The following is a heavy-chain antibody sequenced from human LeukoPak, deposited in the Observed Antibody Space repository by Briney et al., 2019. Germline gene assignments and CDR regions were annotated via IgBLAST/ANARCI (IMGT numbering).Heavy chain of an antibody. CDR2: IDPSDSYT. V-gene: IGHV5-10-1*01. J-gene: IGHJ4*02. D-gene: IGHD3-16*02. Sequence: GESLKISCKGSGYSFTTYWIGWVRQMPGKGLEWMGRIDPSDSYTNYSPSFQGHVTISADKSISTAYLQWSSLKASDTAMYYCARVIHLGELSLYDYWGQGTLVTVSS. CDR3: ARVIHLGELSLYDY. CDR1: GYSFTTYW.